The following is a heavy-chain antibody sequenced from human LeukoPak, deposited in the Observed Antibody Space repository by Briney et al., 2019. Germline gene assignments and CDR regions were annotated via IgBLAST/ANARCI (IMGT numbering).Heavy chain of an antibody. D-gene: IGHD6-13*01. J-gene: IGHJ5*02. CDR1: GFTFSSHS. V-gene: IGHV3-48*01. Sequence: AGGSLRLSCAASGFTFSSHSMNWVRQAPGKGLEWVSYISSSTIIHYADSVKGRFTISRDDAKNSLYLQMNSLRAEDTAVYYCAKVPRQHDNWFDPWGQGTLVTVSS. CDR2: ISSSTII. CDR3: AKVPRQHDNWFDP.